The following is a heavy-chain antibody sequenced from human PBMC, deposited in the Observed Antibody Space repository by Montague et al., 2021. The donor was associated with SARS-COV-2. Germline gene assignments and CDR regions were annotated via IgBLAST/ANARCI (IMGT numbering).Heavy chain of an antibody. V-gene: IGHV4-39*01. J-gene: IGHJ3*02. D-gene: IGHD4-23*01. Sequence: SETLSLTCTVSGVSISSRSYYWGWIRQPPGKGLEWIGSIYYSGSTYYNPSLKSRVTISVDTSKNQFSLKLSSVTAADTAVYYCARLRGDYGGTYDTFDIWGQGTMVTVSS. CDR3: ARLRGDYGGTYDTFDI. CDR1: GVSISSRSYY. CDR2: IYYSGST.